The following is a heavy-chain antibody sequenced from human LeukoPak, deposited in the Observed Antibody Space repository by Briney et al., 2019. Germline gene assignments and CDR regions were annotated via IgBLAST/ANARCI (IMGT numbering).Heavy chain of an antibody. CDR2: IYSGDNP. CDR1: GFTVSSNY. Sequence: RTGGSLRLSCAASGFTVSSNYMNWVRQPPGEGLEWVSIIYSGDNPYYADSLKGRLTISRDRSKNTLYPQMPSLRAEAPAVNYGCVGAPHFDYCGQGTLVTVSS. V-gene: IGHV3-53*03. CDR3: CVGAPHFDY. D-gene: IGHD1-26*01. J-gene: IGHJ4*02.